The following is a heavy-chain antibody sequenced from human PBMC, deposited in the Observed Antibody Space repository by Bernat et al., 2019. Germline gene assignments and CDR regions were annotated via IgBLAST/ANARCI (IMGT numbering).Heavy chain of an antibody. V-gene: IGHV3-21*01. CDR1: GFTFSSYS. CDR2: ISSSSSYI. CDR3: AREGYSSGWYVGPDY. D-gene: IGHD6-19*01. Sequence: EVQLVESGGGVVRPGGSLRLSCAASGFTFSSYSMNWVRQAPGKGLEWVSSISSSSSYIYYADSVKGRFTISRDNAKNSLYLQMNSLRAEDTAVYYCAREGYSSGWYVGPDYWGQGTLVTVSS. J-gene: IGHJ4*02.